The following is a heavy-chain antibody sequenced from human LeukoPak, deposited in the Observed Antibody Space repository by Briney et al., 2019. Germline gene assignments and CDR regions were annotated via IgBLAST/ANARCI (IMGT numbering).Heavy chain of an antibody. D-gene: IGHD6-19*01. Sequence: ASVKVSCKTSGYIFINYGINWVRQAPGQGREWMGWISGYNGDTNYAQKLQGRVTMTTDTSTNTAYMELRSLTSDDTAVYYCARGGQWLYSDHWGQGTLVTVSS. J-gene: IGHJ4*02. CDR3: ARGGQWLYSDH. V-gene: IGHV1-18*01. CDR2: ISGYNGDT. CDR1: GYIFINYG.